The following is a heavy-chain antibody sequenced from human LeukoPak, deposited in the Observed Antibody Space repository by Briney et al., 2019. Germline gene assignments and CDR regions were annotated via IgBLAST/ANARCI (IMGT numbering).Heavy chain of an antibody. V-gene: IGHV4-59*01. J-gene: IGHJ3*02. Sequence: SETLSLTCTVSGGSISSYYWSWIRQPPGKGLEWIGYIYYSGSTNCNPSLKSRVTISVDTSKNQFSLKLSSVTAADTAVYYCARDTYYYDSSGYSGYDAFDIWGQGTMVTVSS. CDR2: IYYSGST. D-gene: IGHD3-22*01. CDR3: ARDTYYYDSSGYSGYDAFDI. CDR1: GGSISSYY.